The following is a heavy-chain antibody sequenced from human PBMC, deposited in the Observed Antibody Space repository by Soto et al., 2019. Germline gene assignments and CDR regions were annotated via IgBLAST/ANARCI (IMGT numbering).Heavy chain of an antibody. CDR2: MNPNSGNT. V-gene: IGHV1-8*01. CDR1: GYTFTSHD. J-gene: IGHJ4*02. Sequence: QVQLVQSGAEVKKSGASVKVSCKASGYTFTSHDINWVRQATGQELEWMGWMNPNSGNTGYAQKFQGRVTMTRNTSISTADMELSSLRSEATAVYYCARWDFGVYARFDYWGQGTLVTVSS. CDR3: ARWDFGVYARFDY. D-gene: IGHD4-17*01.